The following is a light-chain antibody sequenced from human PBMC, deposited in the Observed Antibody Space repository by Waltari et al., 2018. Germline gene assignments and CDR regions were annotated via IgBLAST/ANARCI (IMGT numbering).Light chain of an antibody. J-gene: IGKJ2*01. CDR3: QQSYSTPYS. V-gene: IGKV1-39*01. Sequence: DIQMTQSPSSLSAFVGDRVTITCRASQSISTYLNWYQQKPGKAPKFLIYAASSLQSGVPSRFSGSGSGTDFTLTINSLQPDDFATYYCQQSYSTPYSFGQGTKLEIK. CDR2: AAS. CDR1: QSISTY.